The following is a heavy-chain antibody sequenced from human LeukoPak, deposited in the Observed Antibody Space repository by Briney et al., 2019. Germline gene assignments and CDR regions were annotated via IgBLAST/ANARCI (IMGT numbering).Heavy chain of an antibody. CDR3: ARGRPHGNDY. CDR1: GFTFSSYS. J-gene: IGHJ4*02. CDR2: ISSDSSTI. Sequence: GGSLRLSCAASGFTFSSYSMNWVRQAPGKGLEWVSYISSDSSTIYCADSVKGRFTISRDTAKTSLYLQMDSLRVEDTAVYYCARGRPHGNDYWGQGTLVTVSS. V-gene: IGHV3-48*01. D-gene: IGHD4-23*01.